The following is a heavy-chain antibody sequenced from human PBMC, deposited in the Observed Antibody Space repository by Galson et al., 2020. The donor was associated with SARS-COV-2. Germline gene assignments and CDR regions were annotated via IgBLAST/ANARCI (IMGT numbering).Heavy chain of an antibody. J-gene: IGHJ3*02. V-gene: IGHV1-69*13. CDR2: IIPIFGTA. Sequence: SVKVSCKASGGTFSSYAISWVRQAPGQGLEWMGGIIPIFGTANYAQKFQGRVTITADESTSTAYMELSSLRSEDTAVYYCARAGWSTMVRGVISAFDIWGQGTMVTVSS. CDR1: GGTFSSYA. D-gene: IGHD3-10*01. CDR3: ARAGWSTMVRGVISAFDI.